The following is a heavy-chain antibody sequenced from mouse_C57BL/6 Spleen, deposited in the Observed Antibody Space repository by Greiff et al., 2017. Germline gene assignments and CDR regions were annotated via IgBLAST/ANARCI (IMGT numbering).Heavy chain of an antibody. J-gene: IGHJ2*01. CDR3: ASSFISKSVYFDY. CDR1: GYTFTDYN. D-gene: IGHD1-1*01. V-gene: IGHV1-18*01. CDR2: INPNNGGT. Sequence: EVQLQQSGPELVKPGASVKIPCKASGYTFTDYNMDWVKQSHGKSLEWIGDINPNNGGTIYNQKFKGKATLTVDKSSSTAYMELRSLTSEDTAVYYCASSFISKSVYFDYWGQGTTLTVSS.